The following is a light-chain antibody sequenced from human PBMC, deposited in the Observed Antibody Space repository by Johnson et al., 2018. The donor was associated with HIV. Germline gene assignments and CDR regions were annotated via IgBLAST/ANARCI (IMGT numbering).Light chain of an antibody. Sequence: QSVLTQPPSVSAAPGQKVTISCSGSNSNIGNNYVSWYQQLPGTAPKLLIYENNKRPSGTPDRFSGSKSSTLATLGIAGLPPGDEADCYCGTWDNSLSTGAVFGTGTKVTVL. CDR3: GTWDNSLSTGAV. J-gene: IGLJ1*01. CDR2: ENN. V-gene: IGLV1-51*02. CDR1: NSNIGNNY.